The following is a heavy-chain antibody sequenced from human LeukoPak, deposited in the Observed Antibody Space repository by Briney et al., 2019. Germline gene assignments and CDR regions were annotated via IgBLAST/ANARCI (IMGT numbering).Heavy chain of an antibody. V-gene: IGHV1-69*05. CDR1: GGTFSSYA. D-gene: IGHD1-26*01. J-gene: IGHJ4*02. CDR3: ARSPLAHSGTYSEE. Sequence: ASVKVSCKASGGTFSSYAISWVRQAPGQGLESMGGIIPILVTPNYAQKFQGRVTITTDESTTTAYMELTSLRSEDTAVYYCARSPLAHSGTYSEEWGQGTLVTVSS. CDR2: IIPILVTP.